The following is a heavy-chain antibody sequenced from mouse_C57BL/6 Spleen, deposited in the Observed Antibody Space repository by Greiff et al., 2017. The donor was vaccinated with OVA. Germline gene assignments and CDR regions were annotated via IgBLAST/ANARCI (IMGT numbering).Heavy chain of an antibody. V-gene: IGHV14-4*01. Sequence: EVMLVESGAELVRPGASVKLSCTASGFNIKDDYMHWVKQRPEQGLEWIGWIDPENGDTEYASKFQGKATITADTSSNTAYLQLSSLTSEDTAVYYCTRYPLFDYWGQGTTLTVSS. CDR3: TRYPLFDY. J-gene: IGHJ2*01. CDR1: GFNIKDDY. CDR2: IDPENGDT.